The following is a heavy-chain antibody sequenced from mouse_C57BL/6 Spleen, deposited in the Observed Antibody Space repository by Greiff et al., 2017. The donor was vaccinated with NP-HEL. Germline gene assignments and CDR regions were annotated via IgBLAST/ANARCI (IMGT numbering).Heavy chain of an antibody. J-gene: IGHJ2*01. Sequence: LVESGPELVKPGASVKISCKASGYAFSSSWMNWVKQRPGKGLEWIGRIYPGDGDTNYNGKFKGKATLTADKSSSTAYMQLSSLTSEDSAVYFCAIITTVVYFDYWGQGTTLTVSS. CDR3: AIITTVVYFDY. V-gene: IGHV1-82*01. D-gene: IGHD1-1*01. CDR1: GYAFSSSW. CDR2: IYPGDGDT.